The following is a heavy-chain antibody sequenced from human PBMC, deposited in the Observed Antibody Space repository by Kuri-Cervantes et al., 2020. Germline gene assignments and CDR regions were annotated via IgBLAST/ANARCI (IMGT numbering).Heavy chain of an antibody. Sequence: SETLSLTCTVSGGSVSSGSYYWSWIRQPPGKGLEWIGYIYYSGSTNYNPSLKSRVTISVDTSKNQFSLKLSSVTAADTAVYYRARDSELAVAGTFGYWGQGTLVTVSS. J-gene: IGHJ4*02. D-gene: IGHD6-19*01. CDR3: ARDSELAVAGTFGY. V-gene: IGHV4-61*01. CDR1: GGSVSSGSYY. CDR2: IYYSGST.